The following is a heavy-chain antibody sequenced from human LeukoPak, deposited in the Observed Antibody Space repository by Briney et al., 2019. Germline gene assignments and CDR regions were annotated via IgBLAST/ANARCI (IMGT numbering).Heavy chain of an antibody. CDR3: ARGLTEKGYYYYYYMDV. CDR1: GYTFTGYY. V-gene: IGHV1-2*02. Sequence: ASVKVSCKASGYTFTGYYMHWVRQAPGQGLDWMGWINPNSGGTNYAQKFQGRVTMTRDTSISTAYMELSRLRSDDTAVYYCARGLTEKGYYYYYYMDVWGKGTTVTVSS. CDR2: INPNSGGT. J-gene: IGHJ6*03.